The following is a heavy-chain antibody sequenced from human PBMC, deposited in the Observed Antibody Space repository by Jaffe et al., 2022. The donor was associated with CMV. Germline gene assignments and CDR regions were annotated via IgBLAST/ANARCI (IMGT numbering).Heavy chain of an antibody. J-gene: IGHJ4*02. CDR3: ARAVIAVAGTPFGD. CDR1: GGSVSSGSYY. D-gene: IGHD6-19*01. Sequence: QVQLQESGPGLVKPSETLSLTCTVSGGSVSSGSYYWSWIRQPPGKGLEWIGYIYYSGSTNYNPSLKSRVTISVDTSKNQFSLKLSSVTAADTAVYYCARAVIAVAGTPFGDWGQGTLVTVSS. V-gene: IGHV4-61*01. CDR2: IYYSGST.